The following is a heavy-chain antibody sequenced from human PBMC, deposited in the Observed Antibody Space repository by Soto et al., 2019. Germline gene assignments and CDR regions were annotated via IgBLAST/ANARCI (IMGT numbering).Heavy chain of an antibody. Sequence: QVQLQESGPGLVKPSETLSLTCTVSGGTISSWYWSWIRQPPGKGLEWIGYIYYSGSTNCNPALKSRVTISVDTSQNKFTLKLSAVTAADTAVYSCARRYGSAIDYWGQGTLVTVSS. CDR2: IYYSGST. CDR1: GGTISSWY. V-gene: IGHV4-59*08. CDR3: ARRYGSAIDY. J-gene: IGHJ4*02. D-gene: IGHD1-26*01.